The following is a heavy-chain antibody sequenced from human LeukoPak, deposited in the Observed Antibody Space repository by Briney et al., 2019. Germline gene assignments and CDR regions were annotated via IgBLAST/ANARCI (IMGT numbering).Heavy chain of an antibody. CDR3: AGALERTGY. V-gene: IGHV3-74*01. CDR1: GFTFSSYW. CDR2: INSDGSTT. D-gene: IGHD1-1*01. Sequence: GGSLRLSCAASGFTFSSYWMHWVRQAPGRGLVWVSRINSDGSTTAYADSVRGRFTSSRDNAKNTLYLQMNSLRDEDTAMYYCAGALERTGYWGQGTLVTVSS. J-gene: IGHJ4*02.